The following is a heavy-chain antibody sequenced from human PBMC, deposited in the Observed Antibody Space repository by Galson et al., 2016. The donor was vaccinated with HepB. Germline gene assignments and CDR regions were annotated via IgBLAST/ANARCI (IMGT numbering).Heavy chain of an antibody. CDR2: TYYRSKWNS. Sequence: CAISGDSVSTNSVTWNWLRQSPSRGLEWLGRTYYRSKWNSDYVLSVNSRITINSDTSKNQFSLQLNSATPEDTAVYYCARDQPQSDKWNDEGEHYDYFYGMDVWGLGTTVTVSS. D-gene: IGHD1-1*01. CDR1: GDSVSTNSVT. J-gene: IGHJ6*02. CDR3: ARDQPQSDKWNDEGEHYDYFYGMDV. V-gene: IGHV6-1*01.